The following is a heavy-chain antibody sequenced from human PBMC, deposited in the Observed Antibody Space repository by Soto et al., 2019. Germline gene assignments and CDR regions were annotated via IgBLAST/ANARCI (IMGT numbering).Heavy chain of an antibody. J-gene: IGHJ6*02. CDR2: INHSGST. Sequence: PSETLSLTCAVYGGSFSWYYWSWIRQPPGKGLEWIGEINHSGSTNYNPSLKSRVTISVDTSKNQFSLKLSSVTAADTAVYYCARGQGAARPLRSYGMDVWGQGTTVTVSS. CDR1: GGSFSWYY. D-gene: IGHD6-6*01. CDR3: ARGQGAARPLRSYGMDV. V-gene: IGHV4-34*01.